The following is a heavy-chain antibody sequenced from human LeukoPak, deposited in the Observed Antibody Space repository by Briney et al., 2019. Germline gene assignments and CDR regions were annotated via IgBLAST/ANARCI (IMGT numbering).Heavy chain of an antibody. Sequence: GGSLRLSCAASGFTFSSYSMNWVRQAPGKGLEWISYISDSGSVSYYEDSVKGRFTISRDNAKNSLYLQMNSLRDEDTALYYCARDGGFGFLAAFDIWGQGTMVTVSS. J-gene: IGHJ3*02. CDR1: GFTFSSYS. D-gene: IGHD3-10*01. CDR2: ISDSGSVS. CDR3: ARDGGFGFLAAFDI. V-gene: IGHV3-48*02.